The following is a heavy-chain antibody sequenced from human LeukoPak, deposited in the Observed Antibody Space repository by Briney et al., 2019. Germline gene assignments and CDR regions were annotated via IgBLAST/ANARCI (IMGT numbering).Heavy chain of an antibody. J-gene: IGHJ4*02. CDR2: IGAYNGDT. D-gene: IGHD2-15*01. CDR3: TRDHCSGDNCPSFDY. CDR1: GYTFTSFG. Sequence: GASVKVSCKPSGYTFTSFGISWVRPAPGQGLEWMGWIGAYNGDTNYAQKFQGRVTMTTDTSTSTAYMDLRSLRSDDTAVYYCTRDHCSGDNCPSFDYWGQGTLVTVSS. V-gene: IGHV1-18*04.